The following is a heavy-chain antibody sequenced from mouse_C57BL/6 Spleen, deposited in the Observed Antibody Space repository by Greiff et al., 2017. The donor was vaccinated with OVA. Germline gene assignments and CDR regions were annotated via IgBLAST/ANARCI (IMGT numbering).Heavy chain of an antibody. D-gene: IGHD1-1*01. CDR1: GYAFSSSW. CDR3: AREIYYYGSSYAMDY. Sequence: VQLVESGPELVKPGASVKISCKASGYAFSSSWMNWVKQRPGKGLEWIGRIYPGDGDTNYNGKFKGKATLTADKSSSTAYMQLSSLTSEDSAVYFCAREIYYYGSSYAMDYWGQGTSVTVSS. J-gene: IGHJ4*01. V-gene: IGHV1-82*01. CDR2: IYPGDGDT.